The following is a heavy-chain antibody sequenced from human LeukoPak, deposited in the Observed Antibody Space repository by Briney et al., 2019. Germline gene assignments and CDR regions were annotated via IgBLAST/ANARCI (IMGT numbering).Heavy chain of an antibody. CDR1: GGSISSSNW. Sequence: PSETLSLTCAVSGGSISSSNWWSWVRQPPGKGLEWIGEIYHSGSTNYNPSLKSRVTISVDKSKNQFSLKLSSVTAADTAVYYCARGGYDFWSGYFAAFDIWGQGTMVTVSS. V-gene: IGHV4-4*02. CDR3: ARGGYDFWSGYFAAFDI. CDR2: IYHSGST. J-gene: IGHJ3*02. D-gene: IGHD3-3*01.